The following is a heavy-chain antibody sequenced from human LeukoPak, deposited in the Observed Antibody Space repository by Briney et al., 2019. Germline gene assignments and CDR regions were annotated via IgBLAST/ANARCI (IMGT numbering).Heavy chain of an antibody. CDR2: IYYSGST. Sequence: PSETLSLTCTVSGGSISSGGYYWRWIRQHPGKGLEWIGYIYYSGSTYYNPSLKSRVTISVDTSKNQFSLKLSSVTAADTAVYYCARPSVAGKFGGFGYWGQGTLVTVSS. J-gene: IGHJ4*02. V-gene: IGHV4-31*03. D-gene: IGHD6-19*01. CDR3: ARPSVAGKFGGFGY. CDR1: GGSISSGGYY.